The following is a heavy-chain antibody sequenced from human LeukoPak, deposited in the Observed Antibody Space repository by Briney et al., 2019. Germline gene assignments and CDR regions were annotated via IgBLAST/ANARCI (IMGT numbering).Heavy chain of an antibody. CDR1: GLTFSYYS. CDR3: ARDHGYSGYHGYYFDY. D-gene: IGHD5-12*01. J-gene: IGHJ4*02. Sequence: GGSLRLSCAASGLTFSYYSMNWVRQAPGKGLEWVSSITSGSTYIYYADSVKGRFTISRDNARNSLYLQMNSLRAEDTAVYYCARDHGYSGYHGYYFDYWGQGTLVTVSS. V-gene: IGHV3-21*01. CDR2: ITSGSTYI.